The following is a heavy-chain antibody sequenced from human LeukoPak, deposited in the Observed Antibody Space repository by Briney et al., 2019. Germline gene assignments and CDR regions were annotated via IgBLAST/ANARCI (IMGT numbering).Heavy chain of an antibody. D-gene: IGHD1-1*01. CDR2: IIPIFGTA. Sequence: SVKVSCKASGGTFSSYAISWVRQAPGQGLEWMGGIIPIFGTANYAQKFQGRVTITADESTSTAYLQWSSLKASDTAMYYCARRPKWNDGGYYFDYWGQGTLVTVPS. CDR1: GGTFSSYA. CDR3: ARRPKWNDGGYYFDY. J-gene: IGHJ4*01. V-gene: IGHV1-69*13.